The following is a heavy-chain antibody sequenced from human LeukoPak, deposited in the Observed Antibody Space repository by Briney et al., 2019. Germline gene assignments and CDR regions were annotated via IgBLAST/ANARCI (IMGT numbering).Heavy chain of an antibody. V-gene: IGHV4-34*01. CDR1: GGSFSGYY. J-gene: IGHJ3*02. CDR3: ARGTNKGAFDI. CDR2: INHSGST. Sequence: SETLSLTCAVYGGSFSGYYWGWIRQPPGKGLEWIGEINHSGSTNYNPSLKSRGTISVDTSKSQFSLKLSSVTAADTAVYYCARGTNKGAFDIWGQGTMVTVS. D-gene: IGHD1-14*01.